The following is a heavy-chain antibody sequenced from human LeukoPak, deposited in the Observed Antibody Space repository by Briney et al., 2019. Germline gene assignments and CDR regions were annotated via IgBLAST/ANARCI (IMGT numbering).Heavy chain of an antibody. CDR2: IYYSGST. CDR1: GGSISSHF. D-gene: IGHD5-12*01. CDR3: ARGYSGYDRRGKNYYYYYMDV. Sequence: SETLSLTCTVSGGSISSHFWSWIRQPPGKGLEWIAYIYYSGSTDYNPSLKSRVTISVDTSKNQFSLKLSSVTAADTAVYYCARGYSGYDRRGKNYYYYYMDVWGKGTTVTVSS. J-gene: IGHJ6*03. V-gene: IGHV4-59*11.